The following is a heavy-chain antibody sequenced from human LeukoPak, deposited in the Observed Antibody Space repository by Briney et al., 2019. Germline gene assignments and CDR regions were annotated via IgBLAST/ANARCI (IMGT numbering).Heavy chain of an antibody. D-gene: IGHD3-10*01. Sequence: GASVKVSCKASGYTFTGYYMHWVRQAPGQGLEWMGWINPNSGGTNYAQKFQGRVTMTRDTSISTAYMELSRLRSDDTAVCYCARDEVYYGSGTDWGGWGQGTLVTVSS. J-gene: IGHJ4*02. CDR3: ARDEVYYGSGTDWGG. CDR2: INPNSGGT. V-gene: IGHV1-2*02. CDR1: GYTFTGYY.